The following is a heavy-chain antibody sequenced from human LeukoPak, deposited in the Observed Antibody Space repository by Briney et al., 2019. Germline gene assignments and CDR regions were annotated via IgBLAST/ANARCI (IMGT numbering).Heavy chain of an antibody. V-gene: IGHV3-74*01. D-gene: IGHD3-22*01. CDR2: ISDGGSTT. Sequence: GGSLRLSCAASGFTFSSYWMHWVRQAPGKGLVWVSRISDGGSTTTYADSVKGRYTISRDNAKNTLYLQMNGLRAEDTAVYYCSRSAYYDGSGNYYDYWGQGTLVTVSS. CDR3: SRSAYYDGSGNYYDY. J-gene: IGHJ4*02. CDR1: GFTFSSYW.